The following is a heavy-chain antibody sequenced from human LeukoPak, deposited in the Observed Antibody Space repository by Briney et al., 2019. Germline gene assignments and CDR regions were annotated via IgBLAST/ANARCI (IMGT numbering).Heavy chain of an antibody. CDR1: GYTFTSYG. CDR2: ISAYSGNT. Sequence: ASVKVSCKASGYTFTSYGISWVRQAPGQGLEWMGWISAYSGNTNYAQKLQGRVTMTTDTSTSTAYMELRSLRSDDTAVYYCARQLYAADAFDIWGQGTMVTVSS. CDR3: ARQLYAADAFDI. J-gene: IGHJ3*02. D-gene: IGHD2-2*02. V-gene: IGHV1-18*01.